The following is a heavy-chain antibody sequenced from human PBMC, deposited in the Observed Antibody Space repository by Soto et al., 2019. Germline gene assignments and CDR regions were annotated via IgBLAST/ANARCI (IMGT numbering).Heavy chain of an antibody. CDR2: FSGSASGSGSSP. Sequence: PGGSLRLSCAASGFTFSDYAMSWVRQAPGKGLEWVSTFSGSASGSGSSPYYADSVKGRFTISRDNSKNTLYLQMNSLRAEDTAVYYCAKARFMAPNYDFWNGYDYYFDYWGQGTLVTVSS. CDR3: AKARFMAPNYDFWNGYDYYFDY. V-gene: IGHV3-23*01. D-gene: IGHD3-3*01. CDR1: GFTFSDYA. J-gene: IGHJ4*02.